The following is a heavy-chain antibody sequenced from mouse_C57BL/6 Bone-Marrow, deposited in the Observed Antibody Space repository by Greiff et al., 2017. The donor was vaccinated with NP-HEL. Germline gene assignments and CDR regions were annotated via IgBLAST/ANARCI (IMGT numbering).Heavy chain of an antibody. Sequence: LVESGGGLVQPGGSLKLSCAASGFTFSDYGMAWVRQAPRKGPEWVAFISNLAYSIYYADTVTGRFTISRENAKNTLYLEMSSLRSEDTAMYYCARGSRFAYWGQGTLVTVSA. CDR1: GFTFSDYG. J-gene: IGHJ3*01. D-gene: IGHD1-1*01. CDR2: ISNLAYSI. CDR3: ARGSRFAY. V-gene: IGHV5-15*01.